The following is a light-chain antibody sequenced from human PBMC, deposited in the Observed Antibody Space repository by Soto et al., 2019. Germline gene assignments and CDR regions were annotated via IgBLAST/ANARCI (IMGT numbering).Light chain of an antibody. J-gene: IGKJ2*01. V-gene: IGKV1-5*01. CDR3: QQYNSYQGT. CDR1: QSISSW. Sequence: DIPMTQSPSTLSASVGDRVTITCRASQSISSWLAWYQQKPGKAPKLQIYDASSLESGVPSRFSGSGSGTEFTLTISSLQPDDFATYYCQQYNSYQGTFGQGTKLEIK. CDR2: DAS.